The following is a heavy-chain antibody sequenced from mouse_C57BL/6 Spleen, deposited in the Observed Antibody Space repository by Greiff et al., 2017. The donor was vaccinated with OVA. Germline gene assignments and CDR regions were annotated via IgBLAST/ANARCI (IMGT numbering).Heavy chain of an antibody. J-gene: IGHJ2*01. CDR3: ARHGYYVDY. V-gene: IGHV1-61*01. D-gene: IGHD2-2*01. CDR2: IYPSDSET. CDR1: GYTFTSYW. Sequence: QVQLKQPGAELVRPGSSVKLSCKASGYTFTSYWMDWVKQRPGQGLEWIGNIYPSDSETHYNQKFKDEATLTVDKSSSTAYMQLSSLTSEDSAVYYCARHGYYVDYWGQGTTLTVSS.